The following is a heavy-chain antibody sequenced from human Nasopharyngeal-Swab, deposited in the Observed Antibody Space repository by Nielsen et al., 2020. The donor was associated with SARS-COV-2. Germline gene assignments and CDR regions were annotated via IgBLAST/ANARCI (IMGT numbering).Heavy chain of an antibody. Sequence: GESLKISCAASGFTFSSYSMNWVRQAPGKGLEWVSYISSSSSTIYYADSVKGRFTISRDNAKNSLYVQMNSLRDEDTAVYYCARVRGYSSSNGMDVWGQGTTVTVSS. D-gene: IGHD6-6*01. CDR2: ISSSSSTI. CDR3: ARVRGYSSSNGMDV. J-gene: IGHJ6*02. V-gene: IGHV3-48*02. CDR1: GFTFSSYS.